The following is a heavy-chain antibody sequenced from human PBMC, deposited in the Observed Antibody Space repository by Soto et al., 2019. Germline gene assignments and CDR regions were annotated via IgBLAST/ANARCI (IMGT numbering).Heavy chain of an antibody. J-gene: IGHJ6*02. D-gene: IGHD6-13*01. CDR2: IYPGDSDT. Sequence: SLQISCKGSGYSFTSYWICWVRQMPGKGLEWMGIIYPGDSDTRYSPSFQGQVTISADKSISTAYLQWSSLKASDTAMYCCARHTGIAAAGYYYYYYGMDVWGQGTTVTVSS. CDR3: ARHTGIAAAGYYYYYYGMDV. V-gene: IGHV5-51*01. CDR1: GYSFTSYW.